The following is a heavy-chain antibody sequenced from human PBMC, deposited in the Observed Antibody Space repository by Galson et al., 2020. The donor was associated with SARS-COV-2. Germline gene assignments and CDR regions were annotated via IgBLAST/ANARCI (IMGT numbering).Heavy chain of an antibody. CDR2: ISGSGGST. J-gene: IGHJ4*02. V-gene: IGHV3-23*01. D-gene: IGHD3-10*01. CDR1: GFTFSSYA. Sequence: GGSLRLSCAASGFTFSSYAMSWVRQAPGKGLEWVSAISGSGGSTYYADSVKGRFTISRDNSKNTLYLQMNGLRAEDTAVYYCAKYRRTGGSGSYYKAPLDYWGQGTLVTVSS. CDR3: AKYRRTGGSGSYYKAPLDY.